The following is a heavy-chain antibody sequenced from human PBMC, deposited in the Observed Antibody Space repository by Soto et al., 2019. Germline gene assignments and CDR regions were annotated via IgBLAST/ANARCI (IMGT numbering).Heavy chain of an antibody. V-gene: IGHV1-69*04. CDR2: IIPILGIA. D-gene: IGHD2-15*01. J-gene: IGHJ5*02. CDR1: GGTFSSYT. CDR3: ARDQGEVMVVAVTPANWFDP. Sequence: GASVKVSCKASGGTFSSYTISWVRQAPGQGLEWMGRIIPILGIANYAQKFQGRVTITADKSTSTAYMELSSLRSEDTAVYYCARDQGEVMVVAVTPANWFDPWGQGTLVTVSS.